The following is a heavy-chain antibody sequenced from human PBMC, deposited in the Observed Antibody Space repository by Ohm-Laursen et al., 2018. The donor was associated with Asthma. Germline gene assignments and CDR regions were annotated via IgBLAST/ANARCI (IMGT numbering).Heavy chain of an antibody. D-gene: IGHD2-15*01. CDR1: GLPFSNFW. CDR3: AKADIVVVVAASDY. J-gene: IGHJ4*02. Sequence: SLRLSCAASGLPFSNFWMSWVRQAPGKGLEWVSAISGSGGSTYYADSVKGRFTISRDNSKNTLYLQMNSLRAEDTAVYYCAKADIVVVVAASDYWGQGTLVTVSS. CDR2: ISGSGGST. V-gene: IGHV3-23*01.